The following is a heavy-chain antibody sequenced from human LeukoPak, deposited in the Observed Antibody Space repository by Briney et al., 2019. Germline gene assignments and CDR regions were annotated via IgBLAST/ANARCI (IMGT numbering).Heavy chain of an antibody. CDR1: GGSISSGGYY. CDR2: IYYSGST. V-gene: IGHV4-31*03. CDR3: ARDWSVIAVASHAFDV. J-gene: IGHJ3*01. Sequence: SQTLSLTCTVSGGSISSGGYYWSWIRQHPGKGLEWIGYIYYSGSTYYNPSLKSRVTISVDTSKNQFSLKLSSVTAADTAVYYCARDWSVIAVASHAFDVWGQGTMVTVSS. D-gene: IGHD6-19*01.